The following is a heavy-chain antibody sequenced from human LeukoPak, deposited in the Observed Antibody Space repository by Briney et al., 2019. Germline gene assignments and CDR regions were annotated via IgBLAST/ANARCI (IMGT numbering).Heavy chain of an antibody. CDR1: GHTFTNSG. D-gene: IGHD6-19*01. Sequence: ASVKVSCKASGHTFTNSGISWVRQAPGQGLEWMGWISAYNGDTNYAQNLQGRVTMTTDTPTGTAHMELRSLRSDDTAVYYCARGTVSGGSPFDYWGQGTLVTASS. V-gene: IGHV1-18*01. CDR3: ARGTVSGGSPFDY. CDR2: ISAYNGDT. J-gene: IGHJ4*02.